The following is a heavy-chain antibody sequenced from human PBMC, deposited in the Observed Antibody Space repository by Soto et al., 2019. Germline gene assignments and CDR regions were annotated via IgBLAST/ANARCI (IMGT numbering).Heavy chain of an antibody. CDR1: GFTVNSNY. CDR3: ARSPSTIGWLSAHYFDY. J-gene: IGHJ4*02. CDR2: IYSGGST. Sequence: EVQLVETGGGLIQPGGSLRLSCAASGFTVNSNYMSWVRQAPGKGLEWVSVIYSGGSTYYADSVKGRFTISRDNSKNTLYLQMNSLRAEDTAVYYCARSPSTIGWLSAHYFDYWGQGTLVTVSS. V-gene: IGHV3-53*02. D-gene: IGHD5-12*01.